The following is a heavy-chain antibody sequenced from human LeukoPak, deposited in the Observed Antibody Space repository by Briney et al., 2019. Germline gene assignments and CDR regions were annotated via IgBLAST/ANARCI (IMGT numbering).Heavy chain of an antibody. J-gene: IGHJ5*02. Sequence: GGSLRLSCAASGFTFSPYWMHWVRQAPGKGPVWVSRINNDGSSTWYAESVKGRFTISRDDARNTLSLQMHSLRAEDTALYYCARDQDGVGATIDLWGQGTLVTVSS. CDR2: INNDGSST. D-gene: IGHD1-26*01. CDR3: ARDQDGVGATIDL. CDR1: GFTFSPYW. V-gene: IGHV3-74*01.